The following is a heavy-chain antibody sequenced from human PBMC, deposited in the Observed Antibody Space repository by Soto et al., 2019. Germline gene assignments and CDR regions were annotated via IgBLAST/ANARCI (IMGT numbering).Heavy chain of an antibody. Sequence: ASVKVSCKTSGYTFTTYAMHWVRQAPGQRLEWMGWINAGGGDTKYSQRFQGRVTISRDTTASTVYMELSSLTPEDTAVYYCARGRVLRGVTTSVPQDCWGQGNLVTVSS. V-gene: IGHV1-3*01. CDR3: ARGRVLRGVTTSVPQDC. CDR2: INAGGGDT. D-gene: IGHD3-10*01. CDR1: GYTFTTYA. J-gene: IGHJ4*02.